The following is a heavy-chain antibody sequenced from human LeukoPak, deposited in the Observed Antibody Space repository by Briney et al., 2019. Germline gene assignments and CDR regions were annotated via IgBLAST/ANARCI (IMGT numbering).Heavy chain of an antibody. CDR2: INPSGGST. CDR1: GYTFTSYY. Sequence: APVKVSCKASGYTFTSYYMHWVRQAPGQGLEWMGIINPSGGSTSYAQKFQGRVTMTRDTSTSTVYMELSSLRSEDTAVYYCARDGDIVATIPYFDYWGQGTLVTVSS. CDR3: ARDGDIVATIPYFDY. V-gene: IGHV1-46*01. D-gene: IGHD5-12*01. J-gene: IGHJ4*02.